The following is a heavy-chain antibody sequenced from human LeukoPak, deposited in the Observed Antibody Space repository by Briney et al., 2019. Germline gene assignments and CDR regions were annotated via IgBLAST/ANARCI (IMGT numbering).Heavy chain of an antibody. J-gene: IGHJ6*02. V-gene: IGHV4-31*03. CDR2: IYYSGSI. CDR1: GGSISSGGYY. D-gene: IGHD3-9*01. CDR3: ARVPDILTGYYKAPPYYYGMDV. Sequence: SETLSLTCTVSGGSISSGGYYWSWIRQHPGKGLEWIGYIYYSGSIYYNPSLKSRVTISVDTSKNQFSLKLSSMTAADTAVYYCARVPDILTGYYKAPPYYYGMDVWGQGTTVTVSS.